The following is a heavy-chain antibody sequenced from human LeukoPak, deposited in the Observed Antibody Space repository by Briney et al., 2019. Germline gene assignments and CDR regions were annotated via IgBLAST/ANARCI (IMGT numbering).Heavy chain of an antibody. Sequence: NPSETLSLTCTVSGGSISSYYWSWIRQPPGKGLEWIGYIYYSGSTNYNPSLKSRVTISVDTSKNQFSLKLSSVTAADTAVYYCASVGYCSGGSCRSGVDYWGQGTLVTVSS. CDR3: ASVGYCSGGSCRSGVDY. D-gene: IGHD2-15*01. CDR1: GGSISSYY. V-gene: IGHV4-59*12. J-gene: IGHJ4*02. CDR2: IYYSGST.